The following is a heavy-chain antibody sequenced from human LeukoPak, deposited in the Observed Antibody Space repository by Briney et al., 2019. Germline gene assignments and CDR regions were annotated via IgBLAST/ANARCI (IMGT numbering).Heavy chain of an antibody. CDR3: AKAQRDFVVVVAATRDYYYYGMDV. D-gene: IGHD2-15*01. CDR1: GFIFSTYA. Sequence: GESLRLSCAASGFIFSTYAMSWVRQAPGKGLEWVSAISGSGGSTYFADSVKGRFTISRDNSKNTLYLQMNSLRAEDTAVYYCAKAQRDFVVVVAATRDYYYYGMDVWGQGTTVTVSS. CDR2: ISGSGGST. V-gene: IGHV3-23*01. J-gene: IGHJ6*02.